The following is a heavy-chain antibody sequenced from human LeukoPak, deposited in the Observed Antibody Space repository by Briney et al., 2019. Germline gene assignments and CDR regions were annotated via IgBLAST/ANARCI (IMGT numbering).Heavy chain of an antibody. CDR1: GFTFSDYW. V-gene: IGHV3-74*01. CDR3: ASYSNYFDY. CDR2: ISDDGSST. Sequence: GGSLRLSCAASGFTFSDYWMHWVRQAPGKGLVWVSRISDDGSSTSYADSVKGRFTISRANAKNTLYLQMNSLRAEDTAVYYCASYSNYFDYWGQGTLVTVSS. J-gene: IGHJ4*02. D-gene: IGHD4-11*01.